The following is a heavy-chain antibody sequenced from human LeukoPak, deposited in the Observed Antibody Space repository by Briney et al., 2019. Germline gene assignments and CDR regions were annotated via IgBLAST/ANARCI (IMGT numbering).Heavy chain of an antibody. CDR2: INHSGST. V-gene: IGHV4-34*01. Sequence: SETLSLTCAVYGVPFNGYYWSWVRQPPGEGLEGIGEINHSGSTNYNPSLTSRVTISVDTSKNQFSLKLSSATAEDTAVYYCARDRYSSGQTWLDPRGQGTLVSVRS. CDR3: ARDRYSSGQTWLDP. D-gene: IGHD6-19*01. CDR1: GVPFNGYY. J-gene: IGHJ5*02.